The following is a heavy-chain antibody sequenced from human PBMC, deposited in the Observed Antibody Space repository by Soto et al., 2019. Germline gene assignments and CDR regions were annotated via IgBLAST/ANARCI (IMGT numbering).Heavy chain of an antibody. J-gene: IGHJ6*02. CDR1: GFTFSSYG. CDR3: ASDIAYPNRRGYGMDV. CDR2: IWYDGSNK. V-gene: IGHV3-33*01. Sequence: PGGSLRLSCAASGFTFSSYGMHWVRQAPGKGLEWVAVIWYDGSNKYYADSVKGRFTISRDNSKNTLYLQMNSLRAEDTAVYYCASDIAYPNRRGYGMDVWGQGTTVTVSS. D-gene: IGHD6-13*01.